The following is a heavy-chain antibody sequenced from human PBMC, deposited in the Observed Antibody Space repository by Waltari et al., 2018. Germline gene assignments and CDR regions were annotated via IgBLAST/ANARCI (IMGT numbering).Heavy chain of an antibody. Sequence: QVQLQQWGAGLLKPSETLSLTCAVYGGSFSGYYWSWIRQPPGKGLEWIGEINHSGSTNHHPSLKSRVTISVDTSKNQFSLKLSAVTAADTAVYYCARGKGIAAAANDYWGQGTLVTVSS. V-gene: IGHV4-34*01. J-gene: IGHJ4*02. CDR1: GGSFSGYY. CDR3: ARGKGIAAAANDY. D-gene: IGHD6-13*01. CDR2: INHSGST.